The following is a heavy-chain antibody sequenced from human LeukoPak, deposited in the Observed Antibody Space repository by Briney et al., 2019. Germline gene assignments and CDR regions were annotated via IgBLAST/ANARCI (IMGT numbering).Heavy chain of an antibody. D-gene: IGHD2-2*01. J-gene: IGHJ5*02. CDR2: ISGSGGST. CDR1: GFTFSSYS. V-gene: IGHV3-23*01. CDR3: AKEIVGVVPAATNWFDP. Sequence: PGGSLRLSCAASGFTFSSYSMNWVRQAPGKGLEWVSAISGSGGSTYYADSVKGRFTISRDNSKNTLYLQMNSLRAEDTAVYYCAKEIVGVVPAATNWFDPWGQGTLVTVSS.